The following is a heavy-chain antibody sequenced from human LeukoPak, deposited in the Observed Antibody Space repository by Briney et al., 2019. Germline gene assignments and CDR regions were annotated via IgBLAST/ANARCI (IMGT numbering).Heavy chain of an antibody. D-gene: IGHD3-9*01. CDR2: ISYDGSNK. V-gene: IGHV3-30*18. CDR3: AKDPERYFDWLSDTRDYGMDV. Sequence: GGSLGLSCAASGFTFSSYSMHWVRQAPGKGLEWVAVISYDGSNKYYADSVKGRFTISRDNSKNTLYLQMNSLRAEDTAVYYCAKDPERYFDWLSDTRDYGMDVWGKGTTVTVSS. CDR1: GFTFSSYS. J-gene: IGHJ6*04.